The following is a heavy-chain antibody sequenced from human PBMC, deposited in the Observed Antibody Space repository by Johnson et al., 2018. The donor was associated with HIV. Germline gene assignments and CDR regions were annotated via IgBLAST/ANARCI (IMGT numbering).Heavy chain of an antibody. J-gene: IGHJ3*02. CDR3: AKDGSGDVRGAFDI. Sequence: QLVESGGGLVKPGGSLRLSCAASGFTFSDYYMSWIRQAPGKGLEWVSSISWNSGSIGYADSVKGRFTISRDNAKNSLYLQMNSLRAEDTALYYCAKDGSGDVRGAFDIWGQGTMVTVSS. V-gene: IGHV3-9*01. CDR1: GFTFSDYY. CDR2: ISWNSGSI. D-gene: IGHD3-10*02.